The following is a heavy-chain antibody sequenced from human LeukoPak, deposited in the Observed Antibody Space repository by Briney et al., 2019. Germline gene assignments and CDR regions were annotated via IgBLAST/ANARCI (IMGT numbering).Heavy chain of an antibody. V-gene: IGHV4-4*07. J-gene: IGHJ6*03. CDR1: GGSISSYY. CDR2: MYSSGS. CDR3: ARETSQKGAHYMDV. D-gene: IGHD3-16*01. Sequence: SETLPLTCTVSGGSISSYYLSWIRQTAGKGLEWIGRMYSSGSNYNPSLKSRVTMSIDTSTNQLSLKLSSVTAADTAVYYCARETSQKGAHYMDVWGKGTTVTISS.